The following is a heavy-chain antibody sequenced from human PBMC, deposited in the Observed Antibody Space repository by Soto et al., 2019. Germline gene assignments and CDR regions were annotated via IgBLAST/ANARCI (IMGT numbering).Heavy chain of an antibody. D-gene: IGHD2-2*03. CDR2: ISSSSSSK. Sequence: GGSLRLSCAASGFTLSKYRMDWVRQAPGKGLEWVSYISSSSSSKFYADSVKDGFTISRDNAKSLLYLQMNSLRAEDTAIYFCVRDGYCSSTPCFRAFDIWGQGTMVTV. CDR3: VRDGYCSSTPCFRAFDI. J-gene: IGHJ3*02. V-gene: IGHV3-21*06. CDR1: GFTLSKYR.